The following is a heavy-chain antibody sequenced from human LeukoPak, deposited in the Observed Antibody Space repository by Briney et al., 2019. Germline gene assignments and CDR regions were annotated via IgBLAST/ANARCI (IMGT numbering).Heavy chain of an antibody. D-gene: IGHD6-19*01. J-gene: IGHJ3*02. CDR1: GFTVSSNY. CDR2: ISGSGGST. CDR3: ARSHYSSGWYGAFDI. Sequence: GGSLRLSCAASGFTVSSNYMSWVRQAPGKGLEWVSAISGSGGSTYYADSVKGRFTISRDNSKNTLYLQMNSLRAEDTAVYYCARSHYSSGWYGAFDIWGQGTMVTVSS. V-gene: IGHV3-23*01.